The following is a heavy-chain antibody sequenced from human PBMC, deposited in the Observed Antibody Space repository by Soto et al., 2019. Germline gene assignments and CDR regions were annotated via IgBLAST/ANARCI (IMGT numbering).Heavy chain of an antibody. CDR1: GGSISSSSYY. CDR3: ARSVVPAAIRWFDP. CDR2: IYYSGST. Sequence: QLQLQESGPGLVKPSETLSLTCTVSGGSISSSSYYWGWIRQPPGKGLEWIGSIYYSGSTYYNPSLKSRVTISVDTLKNQFSLKLSSVTAADTAVYYCARSVVPAAIRWFDPWGQGTLVTVSS. V-gene: IGHV4-39*01. D-gene: IGHD2-2*02. J-gene: IGHJ5*02.